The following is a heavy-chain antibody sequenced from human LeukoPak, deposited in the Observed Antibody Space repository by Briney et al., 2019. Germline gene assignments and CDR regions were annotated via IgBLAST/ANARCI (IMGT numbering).Heavy chain of an antibody. CDR1: GGSISSTTSY. Sequence: SETLSLTCTVSGGSISSTTSYWAWIRQPPGKGLEWIGSIYYSGTIYSNPSLKSRVTISVDTSANQFSLKLTSVTAADTAVYYCARHRYSNYVWKSFDFLGHGTLVTVSS. CDR3: ARHRYSNYVWKSFDF. V-gene: IGHV4-39*01. CDR2: IYYSGTI. J-gene: IGHJ4*01. D-gene: IGHD4-11*01.